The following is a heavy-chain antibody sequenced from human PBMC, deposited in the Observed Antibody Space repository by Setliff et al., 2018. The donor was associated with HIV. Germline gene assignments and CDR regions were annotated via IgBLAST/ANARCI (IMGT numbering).Heavy chain of an antibody. CDR2: INRSGST. CDR1: GGSLSGDY. Sequence: PSETLSLTCAVYGGSLSGDYWSWIRQPPGKGLEWIGEINRSGSTNYSPSLKSRVTISVDTSKNQFSLKLSAATAADTAVYYCARVLFLRAVAGVNWFDPWGQGTLVTVSS. CDR3: ARVLFLRAVAGVNWFDP. J-gene: IGHJ5*02. D-gene: IGHD6-19*01. V-gene: IGHV4-34*01.